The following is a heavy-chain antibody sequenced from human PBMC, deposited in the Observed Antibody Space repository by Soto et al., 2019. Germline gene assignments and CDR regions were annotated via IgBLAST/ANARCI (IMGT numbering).Heavy chain of an antibody. CDR1: GFTFSSYW. CDR3: VRTSLVVAAATREDY. V-gene: IGHV3-74*01. Sequence: GGSLRLSCAASGFTFSSYWMHWVRQAPGKGLVWVSRINSDGSSTSYADSVKGRFTISRDNAKNTRYLQMNSLRAEDTAVYYCVRTSLVVAAATREDYWGQGTLVTVSS. CDR2: INSDGSST. D-gene: IGHD2-15*01. J-gene: IGHJ4*02.